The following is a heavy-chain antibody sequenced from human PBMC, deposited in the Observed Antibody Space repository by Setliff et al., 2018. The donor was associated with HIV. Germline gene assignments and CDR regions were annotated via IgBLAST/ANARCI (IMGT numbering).Heavy chain of an antibody. CDR2: ISTSGST. CDR3: ARHADFWSEDAFDI. J-gene: IGHJ3*02. CDR1: GGSINNFY. Sequence: SETLSLTCTVSGGSINNFYWSWIRHPPGKGLEWIGYISTSGSTKYNPSLKSRVTVLVDPSNNQFSLRLSSVTAADTAVYYCARHADFWSEDAFDIWAQGTVVTVSS. D-gene: IGHD3-3*01. V-gene: IGHV4-4*09.